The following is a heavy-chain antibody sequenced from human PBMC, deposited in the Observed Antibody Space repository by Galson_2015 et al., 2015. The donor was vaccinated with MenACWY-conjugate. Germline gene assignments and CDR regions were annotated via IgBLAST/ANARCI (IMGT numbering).Heavy chain of an antibody. CDR3: ARDQEWGAFDI. Sequence: SLRLSCAASGFSISNYDNTWVRQAPGKGLEWISYISGSTDATYHADSVKGRFTISRDSAKDSLYLQMNSLRAEDTAVYYCARDQEWGAFDIWGQGTMVTVSS. CDR1: GFSISNYD. CDR2: ISGSTDAT. J-gene: IGHJ3*02. V-gene: IGHV3-48*04. D-gene: IGHD2-8*01.